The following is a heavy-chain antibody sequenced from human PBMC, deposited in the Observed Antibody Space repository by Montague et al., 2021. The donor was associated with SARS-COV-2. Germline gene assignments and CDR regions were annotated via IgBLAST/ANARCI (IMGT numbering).Heavy chain of an antibody. Sequence: SLRLSCAASGFTFSSYEMNWVRQAPGKGLEWVSYISSSGSTIYYADSVKGRLTISRDNAKNSLYLQMNSLRAEDTAVYYCASNLFITIFGVVISSDAFDIWGQGTMVTVSS. CDR1: GFTFSSYE. D-gene: IGHD3-3*01. V-gene: IGHV3-48*03. J-gene: IGHJ3*02. CDR2: ISSSGSTI. CDR3: ASNLFITIFGVVISSDAFDI.